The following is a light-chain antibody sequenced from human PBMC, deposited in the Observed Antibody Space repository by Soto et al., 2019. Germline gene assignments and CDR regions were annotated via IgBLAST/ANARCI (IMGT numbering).Light chain of an antibody. CDR1: SSDVANYPL. CDR3: SAYAGTIVL. Sequence: QSVLTQPASVSGSPGQSITISCSGTSSDVANYPLVSWYQQHPGTAPKLVIYEGSQRPSGVYARFSGSKSGYMASLTISGLQADDEADYYCSAYAGTIVLFGGGTKLTVL. V-gene: IGLV2-23*01. CDR2: EGS. J-gene: IGLJ2*01.